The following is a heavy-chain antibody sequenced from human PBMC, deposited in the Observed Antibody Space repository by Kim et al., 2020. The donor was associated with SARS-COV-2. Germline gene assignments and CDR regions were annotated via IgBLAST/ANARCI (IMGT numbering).Heavy chain of an antibody. Sequence: SGPTLVNPTQTLTLTCTFSGFSLSTSGVGVGWIRQPPGKALEWLALIYWDDDKRYSPSLKSRLTITKDTSKNQVVLTMTNMDHVDTATYYCAHSPPLSLFGGFDYWGQGTLVTVSS. CDR2: IYWDDDK. CDR1: GFSLSTSGVG. CDR3: AHSPPLSLFGGFDY. J-gene: IGHJ4*02. V-gene: IGHV2-5*02. D-gene: IGHD3-10*02.